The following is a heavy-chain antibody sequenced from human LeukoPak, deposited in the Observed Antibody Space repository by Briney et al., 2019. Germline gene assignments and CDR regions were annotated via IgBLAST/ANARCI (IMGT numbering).Heavy chain of an antibody. CDR2: TSGSGGST. Sequence: PGASLRLSCAASGFTFSSYAMSWVRQAPGKGLEWVSATSGSGGSTYYADSVKGRFTISRDNSKNTLYLQMNSLRAEDTAVYYCAKTPSYDILTGYCRFDYWGQGTLVTVSS. CDR3: AKTPSYDILTGYCRFDY. V-gene: IGHV3-23*01. J-gene: IGHJ4*02. D-gene: IGHD3-9*01. CDR1: GFTFSSYA.